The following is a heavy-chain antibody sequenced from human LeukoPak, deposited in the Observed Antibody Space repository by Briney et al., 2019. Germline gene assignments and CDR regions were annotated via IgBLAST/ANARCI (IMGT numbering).Heavy chain of an antibody. Sequence: GSSVKVSCKASGGTFSSYAISRVRQAPGQGLEWMGGIIPIFGTANYAQKFQGRVTITADKSTSTAYMELSSLRSEDTAVYYCARVGYSSSWYWDWFDPWGQGTLVTVSS. CDR2: IIPIFGTA. CDR1: GGTFSSYA. CDR3: ARVGYSSSWYWDWFDP. J-gene: IGHJ5*02. D-gene: IGHD6-13*01. V-gene: IGHV1-69*06.